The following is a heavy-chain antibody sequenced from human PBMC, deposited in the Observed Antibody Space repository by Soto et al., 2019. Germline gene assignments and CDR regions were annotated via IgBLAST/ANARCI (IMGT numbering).Heavy chain of an antibody. CDR1: GGSISSGGYS. CDR3: ARRSGWYYFDY. J-gene: IGHJ4*02. V-gene: IGHV4-30-2*03. D-gene: IGHD6-19*01. CDR2: IYHSGYT. Sequence: SETLSLTCAVSGGSISSGGYSWSWIRQPPGKGLEWIGYIYHSGYTYYNPSLKSRVTISVDTSKNEFSLKLSSVTAADTAVYYCARRSGWYYFDYWGQGTLVTVSS.